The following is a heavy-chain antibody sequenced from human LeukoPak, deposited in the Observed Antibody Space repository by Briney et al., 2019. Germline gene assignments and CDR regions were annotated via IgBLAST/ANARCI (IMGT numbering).Heavy chain of an antibody. D-gene: IGHD2-2*01. V-gene: IGHV1-2*06. Sequence: ASVKVSCKASGYTFTGYYMHWVRQAPGQGLEWMGRINPNSGGTNYAQKFHGRVTMTRDTSISTAYMELSRLRSDDTAVYYCARDIGYCSSTSCYVVGDYWGQGTLVTVSS. CDR2: INPNSGGT. CDR3: ARDIGYCSSTSCYVVGDY. CDR1: GYTFTGYY. J-gene: IGHJ4*02.